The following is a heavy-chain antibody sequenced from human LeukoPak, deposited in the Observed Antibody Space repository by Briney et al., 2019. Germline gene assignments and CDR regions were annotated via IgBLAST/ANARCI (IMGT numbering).Heavy chain of an antibody. CDR1: GYTFTGYY. D-gene: IGHD3-3*01. CDR2: INPNNGGT. CDR3: ARNFGDFWSGNDYNWFDP. V-gene: IGHV1-2*02. J-gene: IGHJ5*02. Sequence: GASLKVSCKASGYTFTGYYMYWVRQAPGQGLEWMGWINPNNGGTKYAQKFQGRVTMTRDTSISTAYMELSRLTSDDTAVYYCARNFGDFWSGNDYNWFDPWGQGTLVTVSS.